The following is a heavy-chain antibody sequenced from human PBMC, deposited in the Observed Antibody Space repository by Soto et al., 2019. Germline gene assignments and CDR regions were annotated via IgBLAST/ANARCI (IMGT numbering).Heavy chain of an antibody. CDR1: GFTFSSYG. D-gene: IGHD6-13*01. CDR3: ARDFGQLVRWKFDY. V-gene: IGHV3-33*01. Sequence: PGGSLRLSCAASGFTFSSYGMHWVRQAPGKGLEWVAVIWYDGSNKYYADSVKGRFTISRDNSKNTLYLQMNSLRAEDTAVYYCARDFGQLVRWKFDYWGQGTLVTVSS. J-gene: IGHJ4*02. CDR2: IWYDGSNK.